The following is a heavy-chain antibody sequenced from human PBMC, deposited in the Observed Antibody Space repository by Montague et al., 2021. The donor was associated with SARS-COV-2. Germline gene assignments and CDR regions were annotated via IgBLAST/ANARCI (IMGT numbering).Heavy chain of an antibody. V-gene: IGHV4-39*01. Sequence: SDTLSLTRSVSGGSITDRTYYWGCIRQSPGKGLEWIGAINYSGTTYYNPSLTSRVTISLYTAKNQFSLKITSVTAADTAVYYCARHWGIAAAGNWGQGTLVTVSS. D-gene: IGHD6-13*01. J-gene: IGHJ4*02. CDR1: GGSITDRTYY. CDR3: ARHWGIAAAGN. CDR2: INYSGTT.